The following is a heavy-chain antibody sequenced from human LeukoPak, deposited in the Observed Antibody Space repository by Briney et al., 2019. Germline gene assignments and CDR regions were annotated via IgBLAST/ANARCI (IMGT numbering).Heavy chain of an antibody. CDR3: ARDGDYYDSSGYYSFDY. CDR1: GYTFTSYG. CDR2: ISAYNGNT. J-gene: IGHJ4*02. V-gene: IGHV1-18*01. Sequence: ASVKVSCKASGYTFTSYGIIWVRQAPRQGLEWMGWISAYNGNTNYAQKLQGRVTMTTDTSTSTAYMELRSLRSDDTAVYYCARDGDYYDSSGYYSFDYWGQGTLVTVSS. D-gene: IGHD3-22*01.